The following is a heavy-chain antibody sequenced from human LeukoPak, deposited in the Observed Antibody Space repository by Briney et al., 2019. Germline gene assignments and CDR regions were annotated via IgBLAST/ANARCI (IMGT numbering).Heavy chain of an antibody. CDR1: VDSISGYY. J-gene: IGHJ4*02. V-gene: IGHV4-59*01. CDR3: ARGKYNFDY. D-gene: IGHD1-1*01. Sequence: SETLSLTCTVSVDSISGYYWSWIRQPPGKGLEWIGYMYYSGNTNYNPSLKSRLTTSLDTSKNQFSLKLSSVTAADTAVYYCARGKYNFDYWGQGTLVTVSS. CDR2: MYYSGNT.